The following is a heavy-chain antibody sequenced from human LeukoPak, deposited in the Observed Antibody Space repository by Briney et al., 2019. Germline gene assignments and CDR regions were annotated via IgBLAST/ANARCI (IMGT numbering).Heavy chain of an antibody. D-gene: IGHD2-15*01. CDR2: IYYSGST. CDR1: GGSFSGYY. Sequence: PSETLSLTCAVYGGSFSGYYWSWIRQPPGKGLEWIGSIYYSGSTYYNPSLKSRVTISVDTSKNQFSLKLSSVTAADTAVYYCARGRLVAATFDYWGQGTLVTVSS. CDR3: ARGRLVAATFDY. V-gene: IGHV4-34*01. J-gene: IGHJ4*02.